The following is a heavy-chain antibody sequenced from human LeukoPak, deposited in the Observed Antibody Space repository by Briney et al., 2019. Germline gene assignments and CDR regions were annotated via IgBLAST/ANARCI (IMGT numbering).Heavy chain of an antibody. D-gene: IGHD6-13*01. CDR3: DAADF. V-gene: IGHV3-23*01. J-gene: IGHJ4*02. CDR2: ISDSGGGT. CDR1: GFTFASIT. Sequence: VGSLRLSCAASGFTFASITMCWVRHPPPQGLEWVSTISDSGGGTHYAGSAQGRFPTSRDNSKNTLYLQINNLRAEDTDIYDCDAADFWGQGTLVTVSS.